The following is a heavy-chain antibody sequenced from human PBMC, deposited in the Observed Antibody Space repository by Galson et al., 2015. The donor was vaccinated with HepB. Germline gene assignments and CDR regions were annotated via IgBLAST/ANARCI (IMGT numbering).Heavy chain of an antibody. Sequence: SLRLSCAASGFTFSSYGMHWVRQAPGKGLEWVAVIWYDGSNKYYGDSVKGRFTISRDNSKNTLYLQMNSLRAEDTAVYYCGKEANYGGHLVTEYWGQGTLVTVSS. CDR3: GKEANYGGHLVTEY. V-gene: IGHV3-33*06. CDR2: IWYDGSNK. D-gene: IGHD4-23*01. J-gene: IGHJ4*02. CDR1: GFTFSSYG.